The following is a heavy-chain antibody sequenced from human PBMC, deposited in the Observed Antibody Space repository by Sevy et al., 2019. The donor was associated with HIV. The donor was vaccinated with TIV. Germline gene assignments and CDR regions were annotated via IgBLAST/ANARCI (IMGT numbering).Heavy chain of an antibody. Sequence: GGSLRLSCAASGFTFSTYNMNWVRQAPGKGLEWVSSIWSSSSYIYYADSVKGRFTISRDNAKNSLYLQMKSLKVEDTAVYYRARDRAYGAFIDYWGQGTLVTVSS. V-gene: IGHV3-21*01. J-gene: IGHJ4*02. CDR2: IWSSSSYI. CDR1: GFTFSTYN. CDR3: ARDRAYGAFIDY. D-gene: IGHD3-10*01.